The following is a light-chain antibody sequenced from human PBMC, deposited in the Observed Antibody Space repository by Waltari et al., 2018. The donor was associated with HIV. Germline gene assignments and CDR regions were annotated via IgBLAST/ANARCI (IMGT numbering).Light chain of an antibody. CDR3: QQYYSTPWT. CDR2: WAS. V-gene: IGKV4-1*01. CDR1: QTVLYSPNYKNY. Sequence: DIVMTQSPDSLAVSLGERATVNCKSSQTVLYSPNYKNYLAWDQQKPGQPPKLLIHWASTRESGVPDRFSGGGSGTDFTLTISSLQAEDVAVYYCQQYYSTPWTFGQGTKVEIK. J-gene: IGKJ1*01.